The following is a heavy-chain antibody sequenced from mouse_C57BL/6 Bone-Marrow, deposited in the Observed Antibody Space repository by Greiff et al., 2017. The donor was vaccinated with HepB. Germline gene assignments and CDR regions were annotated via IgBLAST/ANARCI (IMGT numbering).Heavy chain of an antibody. D-gene: IGHD2-14*01. CDR2: SNTGGTYT. Sequence: EVQVVESGGDLVKPGGSLKLSCVTSGFTFSTSGMSWVRQTPDKRLEWVATSNTGGTYTYYPDSVKGRFTISKDTAKSTLFLQMSSLKSEDTAIYYCARDRFDYYFDYWGQGTTLTVSS. CDR1: GFTFSTSG. CDR3: ARDRFDYYFDY. V-gene: IGHV5-6*01. J-gene: IGHJ2*01.